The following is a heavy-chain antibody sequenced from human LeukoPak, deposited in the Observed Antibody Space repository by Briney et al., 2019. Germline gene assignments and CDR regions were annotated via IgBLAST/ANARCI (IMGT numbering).Heavy chain of an antibody. V-gene: IGHV1-2*02. CDR2: INPNSGGT. CDR3: ARSPTPKAYSSSFGFYGYYYYGMDV. CDR1: GYTFTGYY. J-gene: IGHJ6*02. Sequence: ASVKVSCKASGYTFTGYYMHWVRQASGQGLEWMASINPNSGGTNYAQKFQGRVTMTRDTSISTAYMELSRLRSDDTAVYYCARSPTPKAYSSSFGFYGYYYYGMDVWGQGTTVTVSS. D-gene: IGHD6-6*01.